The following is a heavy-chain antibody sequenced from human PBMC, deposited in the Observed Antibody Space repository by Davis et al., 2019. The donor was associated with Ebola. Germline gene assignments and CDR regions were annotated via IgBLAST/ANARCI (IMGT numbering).Heavy chain of an antibody. CDR2: IWYDGSNK. V-gene: IGHV3-33*01. CDR1: GFTFSSYG. Sequence: GESLKISCAASGFTFSSYGMHWVRQAPGKGLEWVAVIWYDGSNKYYADSVKGRFTISRDNSKNTLYLQMNSLRAEETAVYYCARDRRFKLHDYGFYYYYGMDVWGKGTTVTVSS. D-gene: IGHD4-17*01. J-gene: IGHJ6*04. CDR3: ARDRRFKLHDYGFYYYYGMDV.